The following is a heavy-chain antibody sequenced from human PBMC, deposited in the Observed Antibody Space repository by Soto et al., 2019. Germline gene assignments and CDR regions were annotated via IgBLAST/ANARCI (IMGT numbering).Heavy chain of an antibody. J-gene: IGHJ4*02. CDR1: GYTFTSYD. CDR2: MNPNSGNT. Sequence: QVQLVQSGAEVKKPGASVKVSCKASGYTFTSYDVNWVRQATGQGLEWMGWMNPNSGNTGYAQKFQGRVTMTRNTSRSTAYMELSSLRSEETAVYYCARERSSGWYVDYWGQGTLVTVSS. V-gene: IGHV1-8*01. CDR3: ARERSSGWYVDY. D-gene: IGHD6-19*01.